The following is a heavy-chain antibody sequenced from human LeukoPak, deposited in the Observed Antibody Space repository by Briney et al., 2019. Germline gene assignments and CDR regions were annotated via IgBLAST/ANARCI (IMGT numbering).Heavy chain of an antibody. V-gene: IGHV3-30*02. CDR3: AKASGDIVVVPAAIGAFDI. D-gene: IGHD2-2*01. J-gene: IGHJ3*02. CDR2: IRYDGGNK. CDR1: GYTFSSYG. Sequence: PGGSLLLSCAASGYTFSSYGMHWVRQAPGKGLEWVAFIRYDGGNKYYADSVKGRFTISRDNSKNTLYLQMNSLRAEDTAVYYCAKASGDIVVVPAAIGAFDIWGQGTMVTVSS.